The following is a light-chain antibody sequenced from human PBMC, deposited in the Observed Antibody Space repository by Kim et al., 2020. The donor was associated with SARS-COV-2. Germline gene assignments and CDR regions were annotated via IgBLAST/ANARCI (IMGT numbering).Light chain of an antibody. V-gene: IGLV6-57*02. CDR2: EDD. CDR1: GGTIARTF. Sequence: GKTVTISCTGGGGTIARTFVQWYQQRPGSAPTTVIYEDDQRPSGVPDRFSGSIDGSSNSASLTISGLKTEDEADYYCQSSDGSNLVFGGGTKVTVL. J-gene: IGLJ2*01. CDR3: QSSDGSNLV.